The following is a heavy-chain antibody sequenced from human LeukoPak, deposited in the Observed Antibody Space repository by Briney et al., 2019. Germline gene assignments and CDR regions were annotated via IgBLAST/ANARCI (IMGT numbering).Heavy chain of an antibody. Sequence: PLETLSLTCTVSGGSISSSSYYWGWIRQPPGKGLEWIGYIYYSGSATYNPSLKSRVTISVDTSKNQFSLKLSSVTVADTAVYYCARVPYGSGENWFDPWGQGALVTVSS. D-gene: IGHD3-10*01. J-gene: IGHJ5*02. V-gene: IGHV4-61*05. CDR1: GGSISSSSYY. CDR2: IYYSGSA. CDR3: ARVPYGSGENWFDP.